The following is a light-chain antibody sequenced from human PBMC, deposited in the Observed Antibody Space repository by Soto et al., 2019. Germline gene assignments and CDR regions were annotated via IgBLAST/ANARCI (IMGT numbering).Light chain of an antibody. CDR3: YAWEDRRNGHLV. J-gene: IGLJ2*01. Sequence: QSVLTQPPSASGTPGQRVTISCSGSSSNIGSKTVNWSQQLPGTAPTLLILINDQRPSAVPARFSGSKSGTSDSLALNGLQSEDEADYDCYAWEDRRNGHLVFGGGTKLTVL. CDR2: IND. CDR1: SSNIGSKT. V-gene: IGLV1-44*01.